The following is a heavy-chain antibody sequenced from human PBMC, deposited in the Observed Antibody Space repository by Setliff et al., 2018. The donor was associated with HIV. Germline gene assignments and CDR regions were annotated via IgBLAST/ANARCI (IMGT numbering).Heavy chain of an antibody. CDR1: GFTFSDYP. D-gene: IGHD1-26*01. V-gene: IGHV3-48*01. J-gene: IGHJ4*02. CDR3: ARDPEPTGFSGSFGY. Sequence: PGGSLRLSCAASGFTFSDYPMNWVRQAPGKGLEWVSYISSGSRTIYYADSVKGRFTISRDNAKNSLFLQMSRLRVEDTARYYCARDPEPTGFSGSFGYWGQGTLVTVSS. CDR2: ISSGSRTI.